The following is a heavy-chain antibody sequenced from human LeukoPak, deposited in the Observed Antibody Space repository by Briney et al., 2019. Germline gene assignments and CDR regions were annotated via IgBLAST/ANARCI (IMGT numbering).Heavy chain of an antibody. CDR2: IRSKAYGGTT. CDR3: TRAAYYDFWSGYYF. V-gene: IGHV3-49*04. Sequence: GGSLRLSCTASGFTFGDYAMSWVRQAPGKGLEWVGLIRSKAYGGTTEHAASVKGRFTISRDDSKSIAYLQMNSLKTEDTAVYYCTRAAYYDFWSGYYFWGQGTLVTVSS. D-gene: IGHD3-3*01. J-gene: IGHJ4*02. CDR1: GFTFGDYA.